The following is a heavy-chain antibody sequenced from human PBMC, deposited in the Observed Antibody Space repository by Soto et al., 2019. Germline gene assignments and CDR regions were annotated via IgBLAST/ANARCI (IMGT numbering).Heavy chain of an antibody. J-gene: IGHJ4*02. V-gene: IGHV3-21*02. Sequence: EVQLVESGGGLVKPGGSLRLSCAASGFTFTNHNMNWVRQAPGKGLEWVSSISSSSSFRNYADSVKGRFSISRDNDNNLVYQQMVSLRAEDTAVYYCARDPPLSVLVVVATDDFWGQGTLVTVSS. D-gene: IGHD2-21*01. CDR1: GFTFTNHN. CDR3: ARDPPLSVLVVVATDDF. CDR2: ISSSSSFR.